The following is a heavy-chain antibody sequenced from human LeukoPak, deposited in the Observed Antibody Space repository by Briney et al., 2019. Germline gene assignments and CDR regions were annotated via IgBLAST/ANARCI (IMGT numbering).Heavy chain of an antibody. CDR3: ANLQLSLASSPY. CDR1: GFTFSSFA. CDR2: ISGSGGST. Sequence: QPGGSMRLSCAASGFTFSSFAMSWVRQAPGKGLEWVSAISGSGGSTYYADSVKGRFTISRDNSKNTLYLQMNSLSAEDTAVYYCANLQLSLASSPYWGQGTLVTVSS. J-gene: IGHJ4*02. V-gene: IGHV3-23*01. D-gene: IGHD5-18*01.